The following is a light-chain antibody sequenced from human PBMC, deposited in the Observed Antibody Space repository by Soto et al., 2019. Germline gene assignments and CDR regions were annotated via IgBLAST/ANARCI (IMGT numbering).Light chain of an antibody. CDR2: KAS. V-gene: IGKV1-5*03. J-gene: IGKJ5*01. CDR3: QQYKSYPT. Sequence: DIQMTQSPSTLSASVGDRVTITCRASQSISSWLAWYQQKPGKAPNLLIYKASSLDSGVPSRFSGSGSGTYFTVTISSLQADDFATYYGQQYKSYPTSGLGTRLEIK. CDR1: QSISSW.